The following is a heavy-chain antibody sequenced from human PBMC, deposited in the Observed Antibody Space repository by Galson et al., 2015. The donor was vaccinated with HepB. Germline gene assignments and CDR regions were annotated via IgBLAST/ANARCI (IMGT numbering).Heavy chain of an antibody. J-gene: IGHJ4*02. CDR1: GYTFTTYG. V-gene: IGHV1-18*04. CDR2: ITTYNGNT. CDR3: ARERYSFGYSAGFDF. D-gene: IGHD5-18*01. Sequence: SVKVSCKASGYTFTTYGISWVRQAPGQGLEWLGWITTYNGNTNYAQSFQGRVTMTTDKSTSTAYMELRSLRSDDTAVYYCARERYSFGYSAGFDFGGQGTLVTVSS.